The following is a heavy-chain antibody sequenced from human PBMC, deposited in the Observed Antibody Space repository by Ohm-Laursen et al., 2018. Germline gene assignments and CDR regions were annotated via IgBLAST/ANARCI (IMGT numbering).Heavy chain of an antibody. Sequence: SETLSLTCTISGGSFSTYYWSWIRQPAGKGLEWIGRIYSSGSTNYNPSLKSRLTMSVDTSKNQFSLKLSSVTAADTAVYYCARLTEPTDYWGQGTLVTVSS. V-gene: IGHV4-4*07. CDR1: GGSFSTYY. J-gene: IGHJ4*02. D-gene: IGHD1-14*01. CDR3: ARLTEPTDY. CDR2: IYSSGST.